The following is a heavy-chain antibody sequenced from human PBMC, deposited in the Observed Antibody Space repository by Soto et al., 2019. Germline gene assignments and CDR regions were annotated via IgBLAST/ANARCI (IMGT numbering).Heavy chain of an antibody. J-gene: IGHJ4*02. V-gene: IGHV3-48*03. CDR1: GFTFSSYE. D-gene: IGHD4-17*01. CDR3: ARADDYGDIYYFDY. CDR2: ISSSGSTI. Sequence: EVQLVESGGGLVQPGGSLRLACAASGFTFSSYEMNWVRQAPGKGVEWVLYISSSGSTIYYADSVKGRFTISRDNAKNSLYLQMNSLRAEDTAVYYCARADDYGDIYYFDYWGQGTLVTVSS.